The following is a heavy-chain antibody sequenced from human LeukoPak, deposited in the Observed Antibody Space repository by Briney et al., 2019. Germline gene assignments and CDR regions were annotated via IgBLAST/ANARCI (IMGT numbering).Heavy chain of an antibody. CDR1: GFTFSNAL. V-gene: IGHV3-15*01. CDR3: TTGITMVRRVIHLIDY. CDR2: IKSKTDGGTT. D-gene: IGHD3-10*01. J-gene: IGHJ4*02. Sequence: GGSLRLSCAASGFTFSNALMSWVRQAPGKGLEWVGRIKSKTDGGTTDYAAPVKGRFTISRDDSKNTLYLQMNSLKTEDTAVYYCTTGITMVRRVIHLIDYWGQGTLVTVSS.